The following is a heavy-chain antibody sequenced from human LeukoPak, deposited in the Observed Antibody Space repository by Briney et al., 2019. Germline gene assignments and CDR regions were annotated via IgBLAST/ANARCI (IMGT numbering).Heavy chain of an antibody. V-gene: IGHV3-7*01. CDR2: IEQDGSTK. J-gene: IGHJ4*02. D-gene: IGHD4-23*01. Sequence: PGGSLRLSCAASGFTSNIYWMAWVRQAPGKGLEWVANIEQDGSTKYYADSVKGRFTISRDNAKNSLYLQMNSLRAEDTAVYYCARDYDGNLEYWGQGTPVTVSS. CDR1: GFTSNIYW. CDR3: ARDYDGNLEY.